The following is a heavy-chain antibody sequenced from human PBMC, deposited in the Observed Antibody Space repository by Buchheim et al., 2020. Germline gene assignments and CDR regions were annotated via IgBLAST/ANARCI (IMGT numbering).Heavy chain of an antibody. CDR3: ARDRGPNTFDY. CDR1: GFTFSTSW. V-gene: IGHV3-7*01. Sequence: EVQLVESGGGLVQPGGSLRLSCAASGFTFSTSWMTWFRQAPGKGLEWVATIKPDGSEKYYVDSVKGRFTISKDNDKNSLFLQMSSLRAEDTAVYYCARDRGPNTFDYWGQGTL. J-gene: IGHJ4*02. D-gene: IGHD2/OR15-2a*01. CDR2: IKPDGSEK.